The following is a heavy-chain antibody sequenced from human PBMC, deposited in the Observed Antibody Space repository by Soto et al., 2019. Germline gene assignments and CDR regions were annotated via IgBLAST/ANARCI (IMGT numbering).Heavy chain of an antibody. D-gene: IGHD3-22*01. Sequence: KQSPTLSLTCTVSGGSISSSSYYWGWIRQPPGKGLEWIGSIYYSGSTYYNPSLKSRVTISVDTSKNQFSLKLSSVTAADTAVYYCARPYYYDSSGYSSGLYYYGMDVWGQGTTVTVSS. CDR1: GGSISSSSYY. J-gene: IGHJ6*02. CDR2: IYYSGST. CDR3: ARPYYYDSSGYSSGLYYYGMDV. V-gene: IGHV4-39*01.